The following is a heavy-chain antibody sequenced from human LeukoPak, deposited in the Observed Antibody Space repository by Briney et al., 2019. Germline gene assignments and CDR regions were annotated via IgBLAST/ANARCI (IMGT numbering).Heavy chain of an antibody. Sequence: SVKVSCKASGGTFSSYAISWVRQAPGQGLEWMGGIIPIFGTANYAQKLQGRVTITTDESTSTAYMELSSLRSEDTAVYYCATRVGVCSSTRCHDSGAFDYWGQGTLVTVSS. J-gene: IGHJ4*02. D-gene: IGHD2-2*01. CDR1: GGTFSSYA. CDR2: IIPIFGTA. V-gene: IGHV1-69*05. CDR3: ATRVGVCSSTRCHDSGAFDY.